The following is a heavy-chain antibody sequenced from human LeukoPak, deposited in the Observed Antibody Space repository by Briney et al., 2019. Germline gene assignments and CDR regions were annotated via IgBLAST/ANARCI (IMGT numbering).Heavy chain of an antibody. CDR3: ARDRLLWFGELSPYYYYMDV. D-gene: IGHD3-10*01. CDR1: GGSFSGYY. Sequence: SETLSLTCAVYGGSFSGYYWSWIRQPPGKGLEWTGEINHSGSTNYDPSLKSRVTISVDTSKNQFSLKLSSVTAADTAVYYCARDRLLWFGELSPYYYYMDVWGKGTTVTVSS. J-gene: IGHJ6*03. CDR2: INHSGST. V-gene: IGHV4-34*01.